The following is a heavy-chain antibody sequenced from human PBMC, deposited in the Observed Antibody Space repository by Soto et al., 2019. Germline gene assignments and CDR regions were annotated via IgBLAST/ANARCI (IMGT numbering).Heavy chain of an antibody. Sequence: HPGGSLRLSCAASGFTFSSYGMHWVRQAPGKGLEWVAVISYDGSNKYYADSVKGRFTISRDNSKNTLYLQMNSLRAEDTAVYYCAKEGSITIFGVVPTGMDVWGQGTTVTVSS. CDR3: AKEGSITIFGVVPTGMDV. J-gene: IGHJ6*02. V-gene: IGHV3-30*18. CDR2: ISYDGSNK. D-gene: IGHD3-3*01. CDR1: GFTFSSYG.